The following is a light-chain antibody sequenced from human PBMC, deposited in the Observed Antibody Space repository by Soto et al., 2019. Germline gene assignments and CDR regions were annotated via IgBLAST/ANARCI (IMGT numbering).Light chain of an antibody. CDR1: QGMSNS. V-gene: IGKV1-27*01. J-gene: IGKJ3*01. CDR2: AAS. CDR3: LSSNSVPVT. Sequence: DIQMTQSPSSLSASVGDRVTITCRASQGMSNSLAWYQQKPGKVPMLLIYAASTLQSGVPSRFSGSGSRSDVTLSNRSVKPEGGATYSCLSSNSVPVTFGPGNKVDI.